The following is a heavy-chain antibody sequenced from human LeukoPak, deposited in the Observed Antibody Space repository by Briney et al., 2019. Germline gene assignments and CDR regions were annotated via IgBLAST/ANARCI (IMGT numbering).Heavy chain of an antibody. CDR3: ARGRGYFDY. CDR1: GGSISSYY. J-gene: IGHJ4*02. V-gene: IGHV4-59*01. Sequence: PSGTLSLTCNVSGGSISSYYWSWIRQPPGKGLECIGYIYYSGTTKYNPSLKSRVTILVDTSKNQFSLRLTSVTAADTAVYYCARGRGYFDYWGRGTLVTVSS. CDR2: IYYSGTT.